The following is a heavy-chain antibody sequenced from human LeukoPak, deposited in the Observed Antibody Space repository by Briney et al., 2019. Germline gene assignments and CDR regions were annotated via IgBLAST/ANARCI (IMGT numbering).Heavy chain of an antibody. CDR1: GGSFSGYY. D-gene: IGHD6-19*01. CDR3: ARGVSSSGWYRYAEYFQH. CDR2: INHSGST. J-gene: IGHJ1*01. V-gene: IGHV4-34*01. Sequence: PSETLSLTCAVYGGSFSGYYWSWIRQPPGKGLEWIGEINHSGSTNYNPSLKSRVTISVDTSKNQFSLKLSSVTAADTAVYYCARGVSSSGWYRYAEYFQHWGQGTLVTVSS.